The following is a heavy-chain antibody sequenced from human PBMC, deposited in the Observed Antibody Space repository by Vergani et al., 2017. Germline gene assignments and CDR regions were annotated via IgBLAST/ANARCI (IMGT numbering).Heavy chain of an antibody. J-gene: IGHJ4*02. CDR2: ISSSSSYI. CDR1: GFTFSSYS. D-gene: IGHD2-8*02. V-gene: IGHV3-21*01. Sequence: EVQLVESGGGLVKPGGSLRLSCAASGFTFSSYSMNWVRQAPGKGLEWVSSISSSSSYIYYADSVKGRFTLSRDNAKNSLYLQMNSLRAEDTAVYYCARDLPGGPDYWGQGTLVTVSS. CDR3: ARDLPGGPDY.